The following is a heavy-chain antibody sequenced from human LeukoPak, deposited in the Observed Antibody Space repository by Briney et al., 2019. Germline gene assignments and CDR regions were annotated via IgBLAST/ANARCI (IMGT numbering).Heavy chain of an antibody. Sequence: GGSLGLSFAASGFTFRSYWMNWVRQAPGKGLEGVANIEKDGMEKYYVDSVKGRFTISRDNAKNSLFLQMNSLRTEDTAVYYCAREMYRAYGPFDHWGQGTVVTVSS. CDR1: GFTFRSYW. V-gene: IGHV3-7*01. CDR2: IEKDGMEK. J-gene: IGHJ4*02. CDR3: AREMYRAYGPFDH. D-gene: IGHD2-8*01.